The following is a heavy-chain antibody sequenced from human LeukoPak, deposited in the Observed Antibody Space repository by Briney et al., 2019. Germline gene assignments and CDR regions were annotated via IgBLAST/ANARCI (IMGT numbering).Heavy chain of an antibody. Sequence: GGSLRLSCAASGFTFSSYAMSWVRQAPGKGLEWVSAISGSGGDRYYADSVKGRFTISRDDSKNTLYLQMNSLRAEDTAVYYCAKDLGRYRNNYFDYWGQGTLVTVSS. CDR3: AKDLGRYRNNYFDY. CDR1: GFTFSSYA. V-gene: IGHV3-23*01. D-gene: IGHD1-26*01. J-gene: IGHJ4*02. CDR2: ISGSGGDR.